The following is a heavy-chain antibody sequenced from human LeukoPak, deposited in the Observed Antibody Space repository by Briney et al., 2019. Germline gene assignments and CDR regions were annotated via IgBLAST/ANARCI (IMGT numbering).Heavy chain of an antibody. V-gene: IGHV1-8*01. CDR1: GYTFTSYD. Sequence: ASVMVSCKASGYTFTSYDINWVRQATGQGREWMGWMNPNSGNTGYAQKFQGRVTMTRNTSISTAYMEMSSLRSEDTAVYYCARGLCSSTSCYSTWFDPWGQGTLVTVSS. CDR2: MNPNSGNT. J-gene: IGHJ5*02. CDR3: ARGLCSSTSCYSTWFDP. D-gene: IGHD2-2*01.